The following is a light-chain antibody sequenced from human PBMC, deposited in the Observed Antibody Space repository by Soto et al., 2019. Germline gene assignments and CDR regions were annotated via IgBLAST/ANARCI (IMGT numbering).Light chain of an antibody. J-gene: IGKJ1*01. CDR3: QLYYHYPWM. CDR2: AAS. Sequence: DIQMTQSPSSLSASVGDSVTISCRASQDIAQSLGWFQQKPGKAPKSLIYAASSLRPGLPSRISGSGSATEFTIPLTLLLPEDSVIYYCQLYYHYPWMFGQGTKVEV. V-gene: IGKV1-16*01. CDR1: QDIAQS.